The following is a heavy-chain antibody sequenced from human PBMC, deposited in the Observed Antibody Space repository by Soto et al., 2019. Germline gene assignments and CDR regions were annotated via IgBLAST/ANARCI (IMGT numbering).Heavy chain of an antibody. CDR1: GGTFSSYA. CDR3: GRGGSYYGRDG. CDR2: IIPIFGTA. Sequence: SVKVSCKASGGTFSSYAISWVRQAPGQGLEWMGGIIPIFGTANYAQKFQGRVTITADESTSTDYMELSSLRSEDTAVYYCGRGGSYYGRDGWGQGTRVTVSS. J-gene: IGHJ6*02. V-gene: IGHV1-69*13.